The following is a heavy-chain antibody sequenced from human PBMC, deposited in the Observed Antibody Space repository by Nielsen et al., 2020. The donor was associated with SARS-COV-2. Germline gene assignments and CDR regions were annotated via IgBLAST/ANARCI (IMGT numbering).Heavy chain of an antibody. CDR1: GFTFSSYA. CDR3: ARDLTGPFDS. Sequence: GSLKISCAASGFTFSSYAMYWVRQAPGKGLEWVSMIYAGGRKSFYTDSVKGRSTISRDDSRGTLWLQVDSLRAEDTAIYYCARDLTGPFDSWGQGTLVTVSS. V-gene: IGHV3-23*03. J-gene: IGHJ4*02. CDR2: IYAGGRKS. D-gene: IGHD3-10*01.